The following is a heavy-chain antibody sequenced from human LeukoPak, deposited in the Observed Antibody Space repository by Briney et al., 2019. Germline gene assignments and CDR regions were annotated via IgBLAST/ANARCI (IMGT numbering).Heavy chain of an antibody. CDR3: ARAGSYRLTTTL. V-gene: IGHV4-59*01. J-gene: IGHJ4*02. CDR1: GGSISPYY. Sequence: SETLSLTCAVSGGSISPYYWMWIRQPPGKGLEWIGYISYSGSTSFNPSLKSRVTISLDTSTNQVSLKLLSVTAADTAVYYCARAGSYRLTTTLWGQGTLVTVSS. D-gene: IGHD4-17*01. CDR2: ISYSGST.